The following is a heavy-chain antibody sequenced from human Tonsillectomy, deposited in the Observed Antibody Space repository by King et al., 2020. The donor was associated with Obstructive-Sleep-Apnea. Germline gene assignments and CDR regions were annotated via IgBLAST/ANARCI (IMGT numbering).Heavy chain of an antibody. V-gene: IGHV4-34*01. D-gene: IGHD6-13*01. J-gene: IGHJ5*02. CDR2: INHTGST. CDR3: ARGSGAASVNWFDP. CDR1: GGSFTDYY. Sequence: VQLQQWGAGLLKPSETLSLTCAVYGGSFTDYYWSWIRQPPGKGLEWIGEINHTGSTHYSPSLKSRVTISVDTSRNQFSLKLSSVTAADTAVYYCARGSGAASVNWFDPWGQGALVTVSS.